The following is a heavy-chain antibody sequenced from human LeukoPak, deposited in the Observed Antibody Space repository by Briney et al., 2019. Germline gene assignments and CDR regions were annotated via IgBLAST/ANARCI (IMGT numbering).Heavy chain of an antibody. V-gene: IGHV5-51*01. CDR3: ASGWDYYDSSVYSLRVYYYYYMDV. J-gene: IGHJ6*03. CDR1: GYSFNSHW. Sequence: GESLKISCKGSGYSFNSHWIGWVRQMPGKGLEWMGTIHPGDSDTRYSPSFQGQVTISADKSISTAYLQWSSLKASDTAMYYCASGWDYYDSSVYSLRVYYYYYMDVWGKGTTVTVSS. D-gene: IGHD3-22*01. CDR2: IHPGDSDT.